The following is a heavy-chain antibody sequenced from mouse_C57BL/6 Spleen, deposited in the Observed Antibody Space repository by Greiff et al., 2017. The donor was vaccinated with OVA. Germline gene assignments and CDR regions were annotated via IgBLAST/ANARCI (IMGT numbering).Heavy chain of an antibody. CDR3: ARGGFDY. CDR1: GYTFPSYW. J-gene: IGHJ2*01. V-gene: IGHV1-52*01. Sequence: QVQLQQPGAELVRPGSSVKLSCKASGYTFPSYWMHWVKQRPIQGLEWIGNIDPSDSETHNHQTIRDKATLTVDKASSTAYMQLSSLTSEDSAVYYCARGGFDYWGQGTTLTVSS. CDR2: IDPSDSET.